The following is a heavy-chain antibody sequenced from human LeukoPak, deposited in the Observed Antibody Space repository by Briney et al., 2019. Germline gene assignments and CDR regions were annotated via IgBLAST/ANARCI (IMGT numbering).Heavy chain of an antibody. V-gene: IGHV4-59*03. CDR2: IYSSGSA. D-gene: IGHD2-15*01. CDR3: ARLQASRAEEFDP. Sequence: PSETLSLTCTVSGGSISGYYWSWIRQPPGKGLEWIGYIYSSGSASYNPSLISRVTILVDTSKNQFSLTLTSVTAADTAVYYCARLQASRAEEFDPWGQGTLVTVSS. CDR1: GGSISGYY. J-gene: IGHJ5*02.